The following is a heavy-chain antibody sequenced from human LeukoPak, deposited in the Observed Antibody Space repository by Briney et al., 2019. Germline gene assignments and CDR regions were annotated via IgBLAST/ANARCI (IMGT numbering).Heavy chain of an antibody. CDR3: ARTSGRRFSDGIDI. CDR1: GYSFSNYW. V-gene: IGHV5-51*01. D-gene: IGHD1-26*01. J-gene: IGHJ3*02. CDR2: IYPGDSDT. Sequence: GESLKISCKGSGYSFSNYWIGWVRQMPGKGLEWMGVIYPGDSDTRYNTAFQGLVTISADKSITTAYLHLSSLKASDTAIFYCARTSGRRFSDGIDIWGQGTMVSVSS.